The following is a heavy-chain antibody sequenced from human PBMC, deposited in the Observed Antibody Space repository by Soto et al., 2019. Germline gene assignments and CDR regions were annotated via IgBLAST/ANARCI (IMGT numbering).Heavy chain of an antibody. J-gene: IGHJ6*02. CDR2: IYYSGST. CDR3: ARGEYYDSSGYYDYYYYYGMDV. V-gene: IGHV4-31*03. CDR1: VGSISSGGYY. Sequence: SETLSLTSTVSVGSISSGGYYWSWIRQHPGKGLEWIGYIYYSGSTYYNPSLKSRVTISVDTSKNQFSLKLSSVTAADTAVYYCARGEYYDSSGYYDYYYYYGMDVWGQGTTVTVSS. D-gene: IGHD3-22*01.